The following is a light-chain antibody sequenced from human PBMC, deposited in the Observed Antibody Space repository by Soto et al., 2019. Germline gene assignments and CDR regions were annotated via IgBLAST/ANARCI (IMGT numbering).Light chain of an antibody. CDR3: QHYVTYSWT. J-gene: IGKJ1*01. CDR2: DAS. V-gene: IGKV1-5*01. Sequence: DIQMTQSPSTLSASVGDRVTITCRASQGIATWLAWYQQKPGKAPKLLIYDASTLESGVPSRFSGRGSGTEFTLTISSLQPDDFGTFYCQHYVTYSWTFGQGTKLEIK. CDR1: QGIATW.